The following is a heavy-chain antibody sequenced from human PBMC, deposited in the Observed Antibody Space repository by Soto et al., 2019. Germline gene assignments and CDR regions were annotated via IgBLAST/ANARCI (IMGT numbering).Heavy chain of an antibody. CDR3: ASESYDFWSGYYDNWFDP. V-gene: IGHV1-3*01. CDR2: INAGNGNT. J-gene: IGHJ5*02. Sequence: ASVKVSCKASGYTFTSYAMHWVRQAPGQRLEWMGWINAGNGNTKYSQKFQGRVTITRDTSASTAYMELSSLRSEDTAVYYCASESYDFWSGYYDNWFDPWGQGTLVTVSS. CDR1: GYTFTSYA. D-gene: IGHD3-3*01.